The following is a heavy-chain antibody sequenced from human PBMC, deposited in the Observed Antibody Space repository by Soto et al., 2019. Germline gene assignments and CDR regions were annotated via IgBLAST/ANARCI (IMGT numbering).Heavy chain of an antibody. Sequence: GGSLRLSCAASGFTFSSYAMSWVRQAPGRGLEWVSGISESGGGTYYADSVKGRFTISRDNSKNTLFLHMNSLRAEDTAVYYCAKDSKIQLWLFDYWGRGTLVTVSS. CDR2: ISESGGGT. J-gene: IGHJ4*02. V-gene: IGHV3-23*01. D-gene: IGHD5-18*01. CDR3: AKDSKIQLWLFDY. CDR1: GFTFSSYA.